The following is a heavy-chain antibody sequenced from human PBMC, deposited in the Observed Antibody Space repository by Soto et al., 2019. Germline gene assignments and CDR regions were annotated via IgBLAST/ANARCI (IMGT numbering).Heavy chain of an antibody. CDR1: GYTFTGYY. J-gene: IGHJ4*02. V-gene: IGHV1-2*02. D-gene: IGHD3-3*01. Sequence: ASVKVSCKASGYTFTGYYMHWVRQAPGQGLEWMGWINPNSGGTNYAQKFQGRVTMTRDTSISTAYMELSRLRSDDTAVYYCARQEIFGVAIDHWGQGTLVTVSS. CDR3: ARQEIFGVAIDH. CDR2: INPNSGGT.